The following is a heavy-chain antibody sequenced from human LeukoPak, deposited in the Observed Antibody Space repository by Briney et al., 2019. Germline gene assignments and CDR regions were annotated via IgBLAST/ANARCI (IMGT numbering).Heavy chain of an antibody. CDR2: ISGSGGSS. J-gene: IGHJ4*02. V-gene: IGHV3-23*01. D-gene: IGHD5/OR15-5a*01. CDR3: AKQWGYSVPPTIDY. Sequence: PGGSLRLSCAASGFTFSYYAMSWVRQAPGKGLEWVSAISGSGGSSYYADSVRGRSTICRDNSKNRLYLQMNSLRAEDTAVYYCAKQWGYSVPPTIDYWGQGTLVTVSS. CDR1: GFTFSYYA.